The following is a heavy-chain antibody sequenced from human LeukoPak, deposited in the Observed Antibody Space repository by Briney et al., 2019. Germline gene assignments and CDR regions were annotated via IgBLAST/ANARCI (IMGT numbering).Heavy chain of an antibody. Sequence: ASVKVSCKASGYNFTSYTISWVRQAPGQGLEWMGWISAYNGNTNYGQKLQGRVTMTTDTSTSTAYMELRSLRPDDTAVYYCARDEGAPIAAANIWGRGTMVTVSS. V-gene: IGHV1-18*01. CDR3: ARDEGAPIAAANI. D-gene: IGHD6-13*01. CDR1: GYNFTSYT. J-gene: IGHJ3*02. CDR2: ISAYNGNT.